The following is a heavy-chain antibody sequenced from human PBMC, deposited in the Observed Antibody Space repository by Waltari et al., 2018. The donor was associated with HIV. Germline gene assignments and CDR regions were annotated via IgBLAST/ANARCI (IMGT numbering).Heavy chain of an antibody. CDR3: ARGAPRGYSKNAFDI. J-gene: IGHJ3*02. Sequence: QVQLQESGPGLVKPSETLSLTCTVSGGSISSYYWSWIRQPPGKGLEWIGYIYYIGSTNYNPSLKSRVTISVDTSKNQFSLKLSSVTAADTAVYYCARGAPRGYSKNAFDIWGQGTMVTVSS. CDR1: GGSISSYY. CDR2: IYYIGST. V-gene: IGHV4-59*01. D-gene: IGHD2-15*01.